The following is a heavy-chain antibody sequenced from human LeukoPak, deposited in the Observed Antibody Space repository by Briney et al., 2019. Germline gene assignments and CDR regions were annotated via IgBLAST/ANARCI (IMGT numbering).Heavy chain of an antibody. J-gene: IGHJ4*02. CDR1: GGSFSGYY. D-gene: IGHD5-18*01. CDR3: ARGWRLLGGYSYGYFDY. V-gene: IGHV4-34*01. CDR2: INHSGST. Sequence: SEALSLTCAVYGGSFSGYYWSWIRQPPGKGLEWIGEINHSGSTNYNPSLKSRVTISVDTSKNQFSLKLSSVTAADTAVYYCARGWRLLGGYSYGYFDYWGQGTLVTVPS.